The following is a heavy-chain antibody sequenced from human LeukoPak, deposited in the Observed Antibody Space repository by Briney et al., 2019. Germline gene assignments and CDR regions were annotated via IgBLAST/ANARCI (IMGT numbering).Heavy chain of an antibody. CDR2: INHSGST. V-gene: IGHV4-34*01. Sequence: SETLSLTCAVYGGSFSDYYWSWIRQPPQKGLEWIWEINHSGSTNYNPSLKRRVTISVDTFKNQLPLNLSSVTYSDTDVHYCARHRPPLDIRRGWFDPWGQGTLVTVSS. CDR1: GGSFSDYY. J-gene: IGHJ5*02. CDR3: ARHRPPLDIRRGWFDP. D-gene: IGHD3-16*02.